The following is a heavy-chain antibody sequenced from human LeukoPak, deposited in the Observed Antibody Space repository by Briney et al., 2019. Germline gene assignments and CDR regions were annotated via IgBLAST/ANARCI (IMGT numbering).Heavy chain of an antibody. CDR2: ISGSGGNT. Sequence: PGGSLRLSCAASGFTFNNYAMNWVRQAPGKGLEWVSTISGSGGNTYYSDSVKGRLTISRDNSKNTLYLQMNSLRAEDTAVYYCAKDILYYYDSSGYYGTMGYWGQGTLVTVSS. CDR1: GFTFNNYA. CDR3: AKDILYYYDSSGYYGTMGY. D-gene: IGHD3-22*01. V-gene: IGHV3-23*01. J-gene: IGHJ4*02.